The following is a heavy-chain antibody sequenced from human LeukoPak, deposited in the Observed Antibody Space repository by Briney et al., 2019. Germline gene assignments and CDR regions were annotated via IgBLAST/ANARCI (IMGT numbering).Heavy chain of an antibody. CDR1: GGSISSGGYY. CDR3: AGHNWGSVNWFDP. Sequence: SQTLSLTCTVSGGSISSGGYYWSWIRQHPGKGLEWIGYIYYSGSTYYNPSLKSRVTISVDTSKNQFSLKLSSVTAADTAVYYCAGHNWGSVNWFDPWGQGTLVTVSS. V-gene: IGHV4-31*03. J-gene: IGHJ5*02. CDR2: IYYSGST. D-gene: IGHD7-27*01.